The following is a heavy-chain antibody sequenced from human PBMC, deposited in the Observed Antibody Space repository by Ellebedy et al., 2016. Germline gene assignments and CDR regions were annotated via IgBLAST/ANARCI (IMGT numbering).Heavy chain of an antibody. J-gene: IGHJ4*02. CDR2: ISASSANI. CDR1: GFSFSRYA. D-gene: IGHD3-9*01. V-gene: IGHV3-48*01. CDR3: ARSLYDIPFDY. Sequence: GESLKISCAASGFSFSRYAMNWVRQAPGKGLEWVSYISASSANIHYADSVKGRFTISRDNSKNTLYLQMNSLRAEDTAVYYCARSLYDIPFDYWGQGTLVTVSS.